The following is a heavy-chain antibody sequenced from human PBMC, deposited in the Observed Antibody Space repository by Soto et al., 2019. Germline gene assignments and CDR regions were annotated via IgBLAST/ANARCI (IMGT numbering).Heavy chain of an antibody. D-gene: IGHD2-15*01. CDR3: ARGGCVGGSSYSLAGAFYYYMDV. Sequence: EVKLVESGGGLAQPGGSLRLSCAASGFTFSNYWMYWVRQAPGQGLVWVSRINSDGSVSRYADSVKGRLTISRDNVKNTLYLQMKSRRVEDTAVYYCARGGCVGGSSYSLAGAFYYYMDVWGKGTTVTVFS. CDR2: INSDGSVS. J-gene: IGHJ6*03. CDR1: GFTFSNYW. V-gene: IGHV3-74*01.